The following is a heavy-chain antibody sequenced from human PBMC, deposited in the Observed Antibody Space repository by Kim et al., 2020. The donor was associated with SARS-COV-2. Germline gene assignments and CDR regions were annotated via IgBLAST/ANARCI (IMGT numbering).Heavy chain of an antibody. V-gene: IGHV3-30*04. CDR3: AGAYKLGSGSYPNYYYYYGMVV. Sequence: GGSLRLSCAASGFTFSSYAMRWVRKAPGKGLEWVSVISYDGSYICYADSVKGRFTISRDNSKNTLYLQMNSLRAEDTAVYYCAGAYKLGSGSYPNYYYYYGMVVWRGGTTV. CDR2: ISYDGSYI. D-gene: IGHD3-10*01. CDR1: GFTFSSYA. J-gene: IGHJ6*02.